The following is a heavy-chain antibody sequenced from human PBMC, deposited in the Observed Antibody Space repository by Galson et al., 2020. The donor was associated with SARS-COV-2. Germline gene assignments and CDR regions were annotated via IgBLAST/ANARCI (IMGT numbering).Heavy chain of an antibody. CDR3: ARDEWELRLPPGRYGMDV. D-gene: IGHD1-26*01. Sequence: TGGSLRLSCAASGFTYRSYEMNWVRQAPGKGLEWVSYISSSGRTIYYADSVKGRITISRDNAKNSLYLQMHSLRAEDTAVYYCARDEWELRLPPGRYGMDVWGQGTTVTVSS. V-gene: IGHV3-48*03. J-gene: IGHJ6*02. CDR1: GFTYRSYE. CDR2: ISSSGRTI.